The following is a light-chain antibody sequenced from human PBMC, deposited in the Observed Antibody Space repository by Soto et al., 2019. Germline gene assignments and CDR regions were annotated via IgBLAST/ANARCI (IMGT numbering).Light chain of an antibody. J-gene: IGLJ1*01. CDR3: SSYTSSSSYV. CDR1: SSDVGGYKY. Sequence: QAVVTQPASVSGSPGQSITISCTGTSSDVGGYKYVSWYQQHPGNAPKLLIYTVNNRPSGISNRFSGSKSGNTASLTISGLQAEDEADYYCSSYTSSSSYVFGTGTKLTVL. V-gene: IGLV2-14*03. CDR2: TVN.